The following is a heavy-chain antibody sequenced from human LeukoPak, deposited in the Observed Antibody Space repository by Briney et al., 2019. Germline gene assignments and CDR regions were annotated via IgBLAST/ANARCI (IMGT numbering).Heavy chain of an antibody. J-gene: IGHJ4*02. CDR3: AKHKENYGDSCLDDN. CDR1: GFTFSSSA. CDR2: ISNNGGYT. V-gene: IGHV3-23*01. Sequence: GGSLRLSCAASGFTFSSSAMSWVRQAPGKGLEWVSAISNNGGYTYYADSVQGRFTISRDDSKSTLCLQMNSLRAEDTAIYFCAKHKENYGDSCLDDNWGQGTLVTVSS. D-gene: IGHD4-17*01.